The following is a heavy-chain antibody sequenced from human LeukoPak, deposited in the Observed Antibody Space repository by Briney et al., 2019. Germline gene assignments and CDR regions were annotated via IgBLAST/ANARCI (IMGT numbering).Heavy chain of an antibody. CDR2: INHSGST. CDR1: GGSFSDYY. D-gene: IGHD1/OR15-1a*01. V-gene: IGHV4-34*01. Sequence: SSETLSLTCAVYGGSFSDYYWSWMRQPPGKGLEWIGEINHSGSTNYNPSLKSRVTTSVDTSKNQFSLKLSSVTAADTAVYYCARTNNVFYYFDYWGQGTPVTVSS. J-gene: IGHJ4*02. CDR3: ARTNNVFYYFDY.